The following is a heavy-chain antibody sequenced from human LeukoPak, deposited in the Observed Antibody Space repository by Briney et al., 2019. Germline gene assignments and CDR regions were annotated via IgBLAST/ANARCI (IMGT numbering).Heavy chain of an antibody. J-gene: IGHJ6*02. CDR1: GGTFSSYA. CDR2: IIPIFGIA. D-gene: IGHD2-15*01. Sequence: SVKVSCKASGGTFSSYAISWVRQAPGQGLEWMGRIIPIFGIANYAQKFQGRATITADKSTSTAYMELSSLRSEDTAVYYCARTGAYCSGGSCYWGYYYYGMDVWGQGTTVTVSS. CDR3: ARTGAYCSGGSCYWGYYYYGMDV. V-gene: IGHV1-69*04.